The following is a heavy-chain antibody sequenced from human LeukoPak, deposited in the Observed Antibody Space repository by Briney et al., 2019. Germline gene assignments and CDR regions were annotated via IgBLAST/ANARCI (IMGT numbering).Heavy chain of an antibody. Sequence: GGSLRLSCAGSGFTFNSYVMTWVRQPPGQGLEWVSGISAGGGGHTYYADSVKGRFTISRDNSKNTLYLQMSSLRAEDTAVYYCAKYGSGTYYNGLHWGQGTLVTVSS. CDR2: ISAGGGGHT. D-gene: IGHD3-10*01. CDR1: GFTFNSYV. CDR3: AKYGSGTYYNGLH. V-gene: IGHV3-23*01. J-gene: IGHJ4*02.